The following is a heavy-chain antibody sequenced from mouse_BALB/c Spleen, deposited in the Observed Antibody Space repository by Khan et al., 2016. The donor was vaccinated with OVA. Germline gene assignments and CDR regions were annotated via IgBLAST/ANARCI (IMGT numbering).Heavy chain of an antibody. D-gene: IGHD3-1*01. CDR3: AQDSSGFFAD. CDR2: IYYSGTI. V-gene: IGHV3-5*02. Sequence: EVQLQESGPGLVKPSQTVSLTCTVTGISITTGNYRWSWIRQFPGNKLEWIGYIYYSGTITYNPSLTSRTTITRETSKNQLFLEMNSLTAEYTATYYCAQDSSGFFADWGQGTLVTVSA. J-gene: IGHJ3*01. CDR1: GISITTGNYR.